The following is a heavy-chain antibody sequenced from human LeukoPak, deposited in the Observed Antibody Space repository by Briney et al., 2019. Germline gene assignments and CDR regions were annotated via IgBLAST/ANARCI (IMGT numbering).Heavy chain of an antibody. D-gene: IGHD3-9*01. CDR1: GFTFSGYG. CDR2: ISYDGSNK. CDR3: AKSCIDILTGYLFDY. J-gene: IGHJ4*02. V-gene: IGHV3-30*18. Sequence: GGSLRLSCAASGFTFSGYGMHWVRQAPGKGLEWVAVISYDGSNKYYADSVKGRFTISRDNSKNTLYLQMNSLRAEDTAVYYCAKSCIDILTGYLFDYWGQGTLVTVSS.